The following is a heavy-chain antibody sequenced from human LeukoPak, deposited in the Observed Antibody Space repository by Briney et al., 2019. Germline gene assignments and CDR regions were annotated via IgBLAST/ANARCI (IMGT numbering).Heavy chain of an antibody. V-gene: IGHV3-30*12. CDR2: DSFNGRVQ. J-gene: IGHJ6*02. CDR3: ARVGSYGMDV. D-gene: IGHD3-10*01. Sequence: GGSLRLSCAASGFAFNTYGMQWVRQAPGMGLEWVAVDSFNGRVQYYADSVRGRFTISRDNAKNSLYLQMNDLRAEDTAVYYCARVGSYGMDVWGQGTTVTVSS. CDR1: GFAFNTYG.